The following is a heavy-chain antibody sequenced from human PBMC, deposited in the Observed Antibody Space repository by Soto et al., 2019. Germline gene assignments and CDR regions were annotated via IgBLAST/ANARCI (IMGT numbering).Heavy chain of an antibody. D-gene: IGHD2-2*01. CDR3: AKEYCSSTSCYDYYYGMDV. CDR1: GFTFDDYA. Sequence: GRSLRLSCAASGFTFDDYAMHWVRQAPGKGLEWVSGISWNSGSIGYADSVKGRFTISRDNAKNSLYLQMNSLRAEDTALYYCAKEYCSSTSCYDYYYGMDVWGQGTTVTVSS. CDR2: ISWNSGSI. J-gene: IGHJ6*02. V-gene: IGHV3-9*01.